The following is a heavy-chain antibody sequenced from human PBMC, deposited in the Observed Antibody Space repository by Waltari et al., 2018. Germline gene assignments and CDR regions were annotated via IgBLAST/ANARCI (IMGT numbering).Heavy chain of an antibody. CDR2: ISSSSSNR. CDR3: ARDLSREHAVAGRPGPAMDV. V-gene: IGHV3-48*01. CDR1: GFVFSAPS. Sequence: EVQLVESGGALAQPGGSLRLSCATSGFVFSAPSMNWVRRVPGKGLECVSYISSSSSNRYYAESVRGRFTISRDNAQNSLFLQMDSLRAEDTAVYFCARDLSREHAVAGRPGPAMDVWGRGTTVIVSS. J-gene: IGHJ6*02. D-gene: IGHD6-19*01.